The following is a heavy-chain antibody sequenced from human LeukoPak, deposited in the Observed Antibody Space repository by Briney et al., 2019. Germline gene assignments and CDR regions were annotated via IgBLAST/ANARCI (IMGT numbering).Heavy chain of an antibody. CDR1: GGFISRSSYY. CDR3: ARGTTGYSSSWYRSRAYNWFDP. V-gene: IGHV4-39*01. D-gene: IGHD6-13*01. J-gene: IGHJ5*02. Sequence: SETLSLTCTVSGGFISRSSYYWGWIRQPPGKGLEWIATIYYSGTTYYNPSLKSRVTTSVDTSKNQFSLKLSSVTAADTAVYYCARGTTGYSSSWYRSRAYNWFDPWGQGTLVTVSS. CDR2: IYYSGTT.